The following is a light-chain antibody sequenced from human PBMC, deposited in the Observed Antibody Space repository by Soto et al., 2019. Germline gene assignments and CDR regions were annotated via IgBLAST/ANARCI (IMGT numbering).Light chain of an antibody. CDR3: KKYGTTPQT. CDR1: QSVSSSY. CDR2: SAS. Sequence: EIVLTQSPGTLSLSPGERATLSCRASQSVSSSYLAWYQQKPGQAPRLLIYSASSRATGIPDRFSGSGSGTDFTLTISRLEPEDFAVYYCKKYGTTPQTFGQGTKVDIK. J-gene: IGKJ1*01. V-gene: IGKV3-20*01.